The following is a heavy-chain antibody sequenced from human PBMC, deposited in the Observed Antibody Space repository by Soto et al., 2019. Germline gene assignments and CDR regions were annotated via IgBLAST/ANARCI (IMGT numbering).Heavy chain of an antibody. Sequence: EVQLVESGGGLVKPGGSLRLSCAASGFTFSSYSMNWVRQAPGKGLEWVSSISSSSSYIYYADSVKGRFTISRDNAKNSLYLQMNSLRAEDTAVYYCARDTYDILTGYYTDPYYFDYWCQGTLVTVSS. CDR3: ARDTYDILTGYYTDPYYFDY. J-gene: IGHJ4*02. CDR1: GFTFSSYS. D-gene: IGHD3-9*01. V-gene: IGHV3-21*01. CDR2: ISSSSSYI.